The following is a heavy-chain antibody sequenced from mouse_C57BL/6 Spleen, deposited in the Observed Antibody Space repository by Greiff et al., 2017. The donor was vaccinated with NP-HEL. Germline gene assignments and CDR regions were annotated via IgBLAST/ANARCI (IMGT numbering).Heavy chain of an antibody. Sequence: VQLQQPGAELVRPGSSVKLSCKASGYTFTSYWMDWVKQRPGQGLEWIGNIYPSDSETHYNQKFKDKATLTADKSSSTVYMELSRLTSEDSAVYFCARHEDYDYDWFAYWGQGTLVTVSA. CDR1: GYTFTSYW. CDR3: ARHEDYDYDWFAY. V-gene: IGHV1-61*01. D-gene: IGHD2-4*01. CDR2: IYPSDSET. J-gene: IGHJ3*01.